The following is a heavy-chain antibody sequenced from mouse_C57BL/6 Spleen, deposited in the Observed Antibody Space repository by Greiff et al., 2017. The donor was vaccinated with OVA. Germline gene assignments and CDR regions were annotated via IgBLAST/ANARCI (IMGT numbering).Heavy chain of an antibody. V-gene: IGHV3-6*01. D-gene: IGHD2-4*01. CDR1: GYSITSGYY. Sequence: EVQVEESGPGLVKPSHSLSLSCSVTGYSITSGYYWNLIRQFPGDQLEWMGYIRHDGSTNYNSSLKNRISFTRDTSKNQFFLQLISLTTEDTATYYCARDGNYDGFAYWGQGTLVTVSA. J-gene: IGHJ3*01. CDR3: ARDGNYDGFAY. CDR2: IRHDGST.